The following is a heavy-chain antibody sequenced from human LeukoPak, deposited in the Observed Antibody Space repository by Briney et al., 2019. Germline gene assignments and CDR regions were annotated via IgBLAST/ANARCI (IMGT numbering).Heavy chain of an antibody. CDR2: ISSSSSYI. J-gene: IGHJ2*01. CDR3: ARTCSDGDNCVDFGYFDL. D-gene: IGHD5-24*01. Sequence: KTGGSLRLSCAASGFTFSSYSMTWVRQAPGKGLEWVSSISSSSSYIYYADSVKGRFTVAREDAKSSLYLQMNSLRAGDTAVYYCARTCSDGDNCVDFGYFDLWGRGTLVTVSS. V-gene: IGHV3-21*01. CDR1: GFTFSSYS.